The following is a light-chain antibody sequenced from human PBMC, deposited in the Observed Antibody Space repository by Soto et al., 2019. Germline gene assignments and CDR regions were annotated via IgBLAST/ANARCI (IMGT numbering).Light chain of an antibody. V-gene: IGKV3-11*01. Sequence: EIVLTQSPATLSLSPGERATLSCRASQSVSSYLAWYQQKPGQAPRLLIYDASNRATGIPARFSGSGSGTDFTLTISSLEPEDFAVYYYQQGSNWPITFGQGTRLEIK. CDR3: QQGSNWPIT. CDR2: DAS. CDR1: QSVSSY. J-gene: IGKJ5*01.